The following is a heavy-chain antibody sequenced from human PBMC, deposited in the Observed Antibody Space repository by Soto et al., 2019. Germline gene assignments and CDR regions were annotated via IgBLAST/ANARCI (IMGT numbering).Heavy chain of an antibody. CDR2: ISYDGSNK. V-gene: IGHV3-30-3*01. Sequence: QVQLVESGGGVVQPGRSLRLSCAASGFTFSSYAMHWVRQAPGKGLEWVAVISYDGSNKYYADSVKGRFTISRDNSKNTLYLQMNSLRAEDTAVYYCARTDRYYYYGMDVWGQGTTVTGSS. CDR3: ARTDRYYYYGMDV. J-gene: IGHJ6*02. CDR1: GFTFSSYA.